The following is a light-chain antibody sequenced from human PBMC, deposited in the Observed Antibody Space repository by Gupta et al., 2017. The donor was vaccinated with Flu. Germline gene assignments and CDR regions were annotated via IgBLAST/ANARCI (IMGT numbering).Light chain of an antibody. CDR1: SSNIGNNY. Sequence: QSVLTQPPSVSAAPGQKVTISCSVSSSNIGNNYVSWYQQFPGTAPKLLIYYNNKRLSRIPDRFSGSKSGTSATLGITGLQTGDEADYYCGTWDYSLSAWVFGGGTKLTVL. CDR3: GTWDYSLSAWV. CDR2: YNN. J-gene: IGLJ3*02. V-gene: IGLV1-51*01.